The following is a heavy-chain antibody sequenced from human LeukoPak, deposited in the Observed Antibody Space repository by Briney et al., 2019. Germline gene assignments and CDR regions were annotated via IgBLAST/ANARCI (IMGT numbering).Heavy chain of an antibody. CDR3: ACPLPRGDAFDI. V-gene: IGHV4-39*07. CDR1: GGSISSSSYY. J-gene: IGHJ3*02. Sequence: KASETLSLTCTVSGGSISSSSYYWGWIRQPPGKGLEWIGSIYYSGSTYYNPSLKSRVTISVDTSKNQFSLKLSSVTVADTAVYYCACPLPRGDAFDIWGQGTMVTVSS. CDR2: IYYSGST.